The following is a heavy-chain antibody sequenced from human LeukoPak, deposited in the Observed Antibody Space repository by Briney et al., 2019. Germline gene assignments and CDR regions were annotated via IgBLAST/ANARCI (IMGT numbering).Heavy chain of an antibody. CDR1: AFTFSRDD. CDR3: AREDSSMVLSLDY. Sequence: GRSLRLSCAASAFTFSRDDMAWVRQPPGKRPEWISSISGNGAGTHYIDSVRGRFIISRDNSKNTVYLQMNSLRAEDTAIYYCAREDSSMVLSLDYWGQGTLVTVSS. J-gene: IGHJ4*02. V-gene: IGHV3-23*01. CDR2: ISGNGAGT. D-gene: IGHD5-18*01.